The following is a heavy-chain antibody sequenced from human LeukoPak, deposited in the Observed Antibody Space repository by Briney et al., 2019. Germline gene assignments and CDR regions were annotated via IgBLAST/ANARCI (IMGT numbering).Heavy chain of an antibody. CDR1: GFTFSTSG. J-gene: IGHJ4*02. D-gene: IGHD3-22*01. V-gene: IGHV3-33*01. CDR2: IWYDGSNK. CDR3: ARARGVSTGYRPIDY. Sequence: PGGSLRLSCAASGFTFSTSGMHWVRQAPGKGLEWVAVIWYDGSNKHYAESVKGRFSISRDNSKSTLYLQMNSLRAEDTAVYYCARARGVSTGYRPIDYWGQGTLVTVSS.